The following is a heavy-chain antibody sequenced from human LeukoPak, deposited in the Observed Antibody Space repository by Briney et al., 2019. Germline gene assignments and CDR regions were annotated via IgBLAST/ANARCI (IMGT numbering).Heavy chain of an antibody. CDR2: IHTSGDT. CDR3: IVFGDSNH. Sequence: PGGSLRLSYAASGLTGCHNYVSWVRQAPGKGLEWVSAIHTSGDTCYADSVKGRFTISRDTSKNTLYLQINSLRVEDTAVYYCIVFGDSNHWGQGTLVTVSS. D-gene: IGHD4-17*01. V-gene: IGHV3-53*01. CDR1: GLTGCHNY. J-gene: IGHJ5*02.